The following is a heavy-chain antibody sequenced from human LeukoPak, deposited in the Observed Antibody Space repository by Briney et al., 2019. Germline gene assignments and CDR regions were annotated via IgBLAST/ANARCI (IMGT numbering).Heavy chain of an antibody. V-gene: IGHV3-30*18. CDR3: AKDWPGYSGYGGLPFDY. CDR2: ISYDGSSK. D-gene: IGHD5-12*01. J-gene: IGHJ4*02. CDR1: GFIFNTYG. Sequence: GGSLRLSCAASGFIFNTYGMHWVRQAPGKGLEWVAFISYDGSSKYYPDSVKGRFSISRDNPKNTLYLQINSLRVEDTAVYYCAKDWPGYSGYGGLPFDYWGQGTLVTVSS.